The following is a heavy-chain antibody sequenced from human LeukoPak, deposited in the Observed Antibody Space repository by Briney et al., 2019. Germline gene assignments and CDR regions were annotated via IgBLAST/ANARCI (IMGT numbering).Heavy chain of an antibody. CDR1: GFTFDDYA. V-gene: IGHV3-9*01. J-gene: IGHJ4*02. CDR3: AKATYYDFWSGWDY. CDR2: ISWNSGSI. D-gene: IGHD3-3*01. Sequence: GGSLRLSCAASGFTFDDYAMHWVRQAPGKGLEWVSGISWNSGSIGYADSVKGRFTISRDNAKNSLYLQMNSLRAEDTALYYCAKATYYDFWSGWDYWGQGTLVTVSS.